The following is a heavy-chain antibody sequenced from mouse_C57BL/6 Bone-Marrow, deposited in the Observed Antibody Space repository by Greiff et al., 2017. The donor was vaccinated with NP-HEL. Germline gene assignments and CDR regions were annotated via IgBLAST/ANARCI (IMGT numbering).Heavy chain of an antibody. V-gene: IGHV2-4*01. J-gene: IGHJ1*03. Sequence: VQLQQSGPGLVQPSQSLSITCTVSGFSLTSYGVHWVRQPPGKGLEWLGVIWSGGSTDYNAAFISRLSISKDNSKSQVFFKMNSLQADDTAIYYCAIIYYGNYVDFYVWGTGTTVTVSS. CDR3: AIIYYGNYVDFYV. CDR2: IWSGGST. D-gene: IGHD2-1*01. CDR1: GFSLTSYG.